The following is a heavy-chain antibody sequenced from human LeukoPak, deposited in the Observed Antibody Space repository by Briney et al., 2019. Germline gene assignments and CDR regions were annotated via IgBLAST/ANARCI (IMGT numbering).Heavy chain of an antibody. CDR2: INSDGSST. CDR3: ARGGGDY. CDR1: GFTFSSYW. D-gene: IGHD3-10*01. Sequence: PAGSLTLSCAASGFTFSSYWMHWVGQGPGKGLVWVSRINSDGSSTSYADSVKGRFTISRDNAKDTLYLQMNSLRAEDTAVYYCARGGGDYWGQGTLVTVSS. J-gene: IGHJ4*02. V-gene: IGHV3-74*01.